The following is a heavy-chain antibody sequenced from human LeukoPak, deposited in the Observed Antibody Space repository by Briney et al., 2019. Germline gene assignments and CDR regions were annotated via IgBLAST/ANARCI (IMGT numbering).Heavy chain of an antibody. CDR2: IYTSGST. CDR1: GGSISSGSYY. V-gene: IGHV4-61*02. Sequence: PSETLPLTCTVSGGSISSGSYYWSWIRQPAGKGLEWIGRIYTSGSTNYNPSLKSRVTISVDTSKNQFSLKLSSVTAADTAVYYCARDIIVVVPAPYYYYYYMDVWGKGTTVTVSS. J-gene: IGHJ6*03. D-gene: IGHD2-2*01. CDR3: ARDIIVVVPAPYYYYYYMDV.